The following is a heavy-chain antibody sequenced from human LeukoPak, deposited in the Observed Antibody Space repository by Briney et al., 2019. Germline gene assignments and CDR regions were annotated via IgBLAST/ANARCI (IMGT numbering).Heavy chain of an antibody. V-gene: IGHV3-21*01. CDR3: ARAVFHDSSGYSIYYYMDV. CDR2: ISSSSSYI. Sequence: PGGSLRLSCAASGFTFSSYSMNWVRQAPGKGLEWVSSISSSSSYIYYADSVKGRFTISRDNAKNSLYLQMNSLRAEDTAVYYCARAVFHDSSGYSIYYYMDVWGKGTTVTVSS. CDR1: GFTFSSYS. D-gene: IGHD3-22*01. J-gene: IGHJ6*03.